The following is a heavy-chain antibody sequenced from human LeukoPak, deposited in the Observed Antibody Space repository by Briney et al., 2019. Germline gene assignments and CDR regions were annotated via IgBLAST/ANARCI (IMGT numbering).Heavy chain of an antibody. CDR1: GGSISSYY. V-gene: IGHV4-4*07. J-gene: IGHJ6*03. Sequence: SETLSLTCTVSGGSISSYYWSWIRQPAWKGLEWIGRIYTSGSTNYNPSLKSRVTMSVDTSKNQFSLKLSSVTAADTAVYYCARESIVLAYPYYYYMDVWGKGTTVTVSS. CDR2: IYTSGST. D-gene: IGHD2-8*02. CDR3: ARESIVLAYPYYYYMDV.